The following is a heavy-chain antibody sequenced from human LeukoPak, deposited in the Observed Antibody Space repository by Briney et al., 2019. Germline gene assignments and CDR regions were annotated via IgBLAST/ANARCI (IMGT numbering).Heavy chain of an antibody. D-gene: IGHD5-18*01. CDR2: ISVSGGST. J-gene: IGHJ4*02. V-gene: IGHV3-23*01. CDR1: GFTFSSYA. Sequence: GGSLRLSCAASGFTFSSYAMNWVRQAPGKGLEWVSFISVSGGSTYHVDSVKGRFTISRDNSKNTLYLQMNSLRAEDTAVYYCAKTPYVDIRMVTFDYWGQGALVTVSS. CDR3: AKTPYVDIRMVTFDY.